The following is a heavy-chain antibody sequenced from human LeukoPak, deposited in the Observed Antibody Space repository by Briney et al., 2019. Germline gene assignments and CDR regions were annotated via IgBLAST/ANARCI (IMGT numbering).Heavy chain of an antibody. V-gene: IGHV3-7*01. Sequence: PGGSLRLSCAASGFTFSGYWMSWVRQAPAKGLEWVATIKQDASEKTYVDSVEGRFTSSRDNAKSSLFLQMDSLRAEDTAVYYCARFGMDAAIDYWGQGTLVTVSS. CDR3: ARFGMDAAIDY. D-gene: IGHD2-15*01. CDR1: GFTFSGYW. J-gene: IGHJ4*02. CDR2: IKQDASEK.